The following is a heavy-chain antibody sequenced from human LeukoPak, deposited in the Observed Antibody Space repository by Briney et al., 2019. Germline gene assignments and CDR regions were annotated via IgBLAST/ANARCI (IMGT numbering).Heavy chain of an antibody. CDR2: TYYSGST. V-gene: IGHV4-59*01. CDR3: ARVGDYGRDYYYYMDV. CDR1: GGSISSYY. Sequence: SETLSLTCTVSGGSISSYYWSWIRQPPGKGLEWIGYTYYSGSTNYNPSLKSRVTISVDTSKNQFSLKLSSVTAADTAVYYCARVGDYGRDYYYYMDVWGEGTTVTVSS. J-gene: IGHJ6*03. D-gene: IGHD4-17*01.